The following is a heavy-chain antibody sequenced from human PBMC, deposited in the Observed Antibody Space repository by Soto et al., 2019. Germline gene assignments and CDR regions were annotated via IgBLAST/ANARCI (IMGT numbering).Heavy chain of an antibody. CDR1: GGSISSYY. V-gene: IGHV4-59*01. J-gene: IGHJ6*02. Sequence: QAQLQESGPGLVKPSETLSLTCTVSGGSISSYYWNWIRQPPGKGLEWIGYIYYSGSTNYNPSLKSRVTISVDTSKNQFSLKLSSVTAADTAVYYCARSRYCSSTSCYLPRYHYYYDMDVWGQGTTVTVSS. CDR3: ARSRYCSSTSCYLPRYHYYYDMDV. CDR2: IYYSGST. D-gene: IGHD2-2*01.